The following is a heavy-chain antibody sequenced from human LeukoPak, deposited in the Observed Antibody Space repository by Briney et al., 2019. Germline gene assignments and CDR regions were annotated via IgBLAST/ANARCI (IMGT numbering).Heavy chain of an antibody. D-gene: IGHD2-15*01. CDR3: ARGVVVRKGGLDY. CDR1: GGSISSYY. Sequence: SETLSLTCTVSGGSISSYYWSWIRQPPGKGLEWIGYIYYSGSINYNPSLKSRVTISVDTSKNQFSLKLSSVTAADTAVYYCARGVVVRKGGLDYWGQGTLVTVSS. V-gene: IGHV4-59*01. J-gene: IGHJ4*02. CDR2: IYYSGSI.